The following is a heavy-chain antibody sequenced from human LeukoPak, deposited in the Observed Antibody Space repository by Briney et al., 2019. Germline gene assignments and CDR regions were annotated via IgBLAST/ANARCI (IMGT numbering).Heavy chain of an antibody. D-gene: IGHD6-13*01. J-gene: IGHJ6*03. CDR1: GFTFSSYW. Sequence: PGGSLRLSCAASGFTFSSYWMSWVRQAPGKGLEWVANIKQDGSEKYYVDSVKGRLTISRDNAKNSLYLQMNSLRAEDTALYYCARDCCGSSHFYYYYMDVWGKGTTVTVSS. V-gene: IGHV3-7*03. CDR2: IKQDGSEK. CDR3: ARDCCGSSHFYYYYMDV.